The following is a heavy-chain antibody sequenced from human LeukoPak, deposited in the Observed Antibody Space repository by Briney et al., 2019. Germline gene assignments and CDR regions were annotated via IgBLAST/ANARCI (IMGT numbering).Heavy chain of an antibody. V-gene: IGHV3-23*01. Sequence: PGGSLRLSCSVSGLTFYTYAMSWVRKAPGQGLEWVSAISGRDGRTYYTDSVMGRFTISRDNSKNTLYLQMNSLRAEDTAAYYCCTSPSVGSSWYQFNYGGQGALVIVSS. J-gene: IGHJ4*02. CDR3: CTSPSVGSSWYQFNY. D-gene: IGHD6-13*01. CDR1: GLTFYTYA. CDR2: ISGRDGRT.